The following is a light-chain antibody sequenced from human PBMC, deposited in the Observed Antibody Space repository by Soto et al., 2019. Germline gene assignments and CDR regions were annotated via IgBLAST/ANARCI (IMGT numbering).Light chain of an antibody. J-gene: IGKJ5*01. CDR3: QQANSFPRT. CDR1: QGISNW. V-gene: IGKV1D-12*01. Sequence: DIQMTQSPSSVSASVGDRVNITCRASQGISNWLAWYQQKPGEAPKLLIYAASSLQGGVPTRFSGSGSGTDFTLTISSLQPEDFATYYCQQANSFPRTFGKGTRLEIK. CDR2: AAS.